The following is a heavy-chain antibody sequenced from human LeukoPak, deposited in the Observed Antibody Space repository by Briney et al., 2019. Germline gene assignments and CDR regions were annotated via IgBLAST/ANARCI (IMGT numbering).Heavy chain of an antibody. CDR1: GGSFSGYY. CDR2: INHSGSA. CDR3: ARLSLNPPYYYYGMGV. Sequence: SETLSLTCAVSGGSFSGYYWTWIRQPPGKGLEWIGEINHSGSANYNPSLKSRVTISLDTSKNQFSLKLSSVTAADTAVYYCARLSLNPPYYYYGMGVWGQGTTVTVSS. J-gene: IGHJ6*02. V-gene: IGHV4-34*01.